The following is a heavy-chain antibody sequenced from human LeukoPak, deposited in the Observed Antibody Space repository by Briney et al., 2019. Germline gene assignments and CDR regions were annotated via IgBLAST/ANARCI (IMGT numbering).Heavy chain of an antibody. CDR3: AKRGVVIRVILVGFHKEAYYFDS. V-gene: IGHV3-23*01. D-gene: IGHD3-22*01. CDR1: GITLSNYG. J-gene: IGHJ4*02. CDR2: ISGSGGNT. Sequence: PGGSLRLSCAVSGITLSNYGMSWVRQASGKGLEWVSGISGSGGNTYYADSVKCRFTISRDNSKNTLYLQMNSLRAEATAVYFCAKRGVVIRVILVGFHKEAYYFDSWGQGALVTVSS.